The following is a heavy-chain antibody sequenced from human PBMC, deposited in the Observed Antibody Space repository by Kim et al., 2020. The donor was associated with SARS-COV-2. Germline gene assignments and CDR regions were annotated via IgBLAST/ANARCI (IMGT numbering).Heavy chain of an antibody. CDR2: IRYDGSNK. J-gene: IGHJ6*02. D-gene: IGHD2-15*01. CDR1: GFTFTSYG. V-gene: IGHV3-33*01. CDR3: TRGPLYCSGGSCPLIMDV. Sequence: GGSLRLSCTASGFTFTSYGMHWVRQAPGKGLEWVAVIRYDGSNKNYADSVKGRFPISRDVSKNTVYLQMNSLRAEDTAVYYCTRGPLYCSGGSCPLIMDVWGQGTTVTV.